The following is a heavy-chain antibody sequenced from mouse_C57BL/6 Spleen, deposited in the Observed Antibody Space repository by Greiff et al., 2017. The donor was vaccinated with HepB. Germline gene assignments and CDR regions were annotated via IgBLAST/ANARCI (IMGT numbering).Heavy chain of an antibody. D-gene: IGHD3-1*01. V-gene: IGHV1-82*01. CDR1: GYAFSSSW. Sequence: VQLQQSGPELVKPGASVKISCKASGYAFSSSWMNWVKQRPGKGLEWIGRISPGDGDTNYNGKFKGKATLTADKSSSTAYMQLSSLTSEDSAVYFCASDRGYAMDYWGQGTSVTVSS. CDR3: ASDRGYAMDY. CDR2: ISPGDGDT. J-gene: IGHJ4*01.